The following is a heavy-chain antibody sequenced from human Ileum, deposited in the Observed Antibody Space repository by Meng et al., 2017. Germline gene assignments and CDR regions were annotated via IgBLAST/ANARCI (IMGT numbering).Heavy chain of an antibody. CDR3: AKALTFSSAGIDY. CDR2: IGASAGNT. V-gene: IGHV3-23*01. Sequence: GGSLRLSCAASGFTFSSNAMGWVRQAPGKGLEWVSGIGASAGNTYYADSVKGRFTISRDNSKNTLYLQMNSLRADDTAVYYCAKALTFSSAGIDYWGQGTLVTVSS. J-gene: IGHJ4*02. CDR1: GFTFSSNA. D-gene: IGHD6-13*01.